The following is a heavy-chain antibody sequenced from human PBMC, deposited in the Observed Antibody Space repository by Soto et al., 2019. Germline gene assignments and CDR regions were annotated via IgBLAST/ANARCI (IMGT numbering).Heavy chain of an antibody. D-gene: IGHD1-26*01. CDR3: ARDGGRHSGGIDY. J-gene: IGHJ4*02. V-gene: IGHV1-69*01. CDR1: GGTFSSYS. CDR2: IIPIFGTA. Sequence: QVQLVQSGGEVKKPGSSVKVSCKASGGTFSSYSINWVRQAPGQGLEWMGEIIPIFGTANYAQKFQGRVTITADESTRTAYMELSSLRSEDTAVYYCARDGGRHSGGIDYWGQGTLVTVSS.